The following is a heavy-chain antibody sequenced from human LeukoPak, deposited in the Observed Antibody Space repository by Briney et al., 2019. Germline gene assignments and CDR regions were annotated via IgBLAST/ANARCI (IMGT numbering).Heavy chain of an antibody. CDR1: GGSISSSSYY. D-gene: IGHD2-15*01. V-gene: IGHV4-39*01. CDR2: VYYSGST. CDR3: ARFHCSGGSCYLNWFDP. J-gene: IGHJ5*02. Sequence: SETLSLTCTVSGGSISSSSYYWGWLRQPPGKGLEWIGSVYYSGSTYYNPSLKSRVTISVDTSKNQFSLKLSSVTAADTAVYYCARFHCSGGSCYLNWFDPWGQGTLVTVSS.